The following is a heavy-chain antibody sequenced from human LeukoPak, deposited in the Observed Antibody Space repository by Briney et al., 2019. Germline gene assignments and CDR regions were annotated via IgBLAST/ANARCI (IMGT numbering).Heavy chain of an antibody. CDR1: GFTFSSYW. V-gene: IGHV3-7*03. Sequence: GGPLRLSCAASGFTFSSYWMSWVRQAPGKGLEWVANIKQDGSEKYYVDSVKGRFTISRDNAKNSLYLQMNSLRAGDTAVYYCASAPERYSSGWYNYYYGMDVWGQGTTVTVSS. D-gene: IGHD6-19*01. J-gene: IGHJ6*02. CDR3: ASAPERYSSGWYNYYYGMDV. CDR2: IKQDGSEK.